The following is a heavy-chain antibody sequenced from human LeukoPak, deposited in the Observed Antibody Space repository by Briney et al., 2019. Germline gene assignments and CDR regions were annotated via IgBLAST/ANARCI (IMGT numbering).Heavy chain of an antibody. D-gene: IGHD6-13*01. V-gene: IGHV3-9*01. CDR3: AKDTAADYFFEY. J-gene: IGHJ4*02. Sequence: PGDSLRLSCAASGFTFSSYGMYWVRQTPGKGLEWVSGISWNSGSIGYADSVKGRFTISRDNAKNSLYLQMNSLRADDTAFYYCAKDTAADYFFEYWGQGTLVTVSP. CDR2: ISWNSGSI. CDR1: GFTFSSYG.